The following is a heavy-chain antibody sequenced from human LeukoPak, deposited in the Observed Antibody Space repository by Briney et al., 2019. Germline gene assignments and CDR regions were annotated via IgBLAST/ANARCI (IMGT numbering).Heavy chain of an antibody. D-gene: IGHD6-19*01. J-gene: IGHJ4*02. CDR1: GFTFNTYA. Sequence: GGSLRLSCEASGFTFNTYAMSWVRQAPGKGLEWVSPISGSGGSTYYADSVKGRFTISRDNSKNTLYLQMNSLRAEDTAVYYCAKYTAYSTGWPSYWGQGTLVTVS. CDR2: ISGSGGST. CDR3: AKYTAYSTGWPSY. V-gene: IGHV3-23*01.